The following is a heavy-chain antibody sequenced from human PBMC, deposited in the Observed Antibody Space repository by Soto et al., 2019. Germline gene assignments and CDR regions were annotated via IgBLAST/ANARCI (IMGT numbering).Heavy chain of an antibody. D-gene: IGHD4-17*01. Sequence: QVQLVQSGAEVKKPGASVKVSCKTSGYTFAAFFIHWIRQAPGQGLEWMGWINPTSGATVSAQKFQDRVTMPRDPSISTAYMELRGLKSDDTAVYYCTRDPDYGDYWGYFFDYWGQGTPVSVSS. V-gene: IGHV1-2*02. CDR3: TRDPDYGDYWGYFFDY. J-gene: IGHJ4*02. CDR2: INPTSGAT. CDR1: GYTFAAFF.